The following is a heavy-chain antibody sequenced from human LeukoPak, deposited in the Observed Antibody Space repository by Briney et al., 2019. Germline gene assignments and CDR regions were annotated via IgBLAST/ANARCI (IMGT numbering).Heavy chain of an antibody. Sequence: GSLRLSCAASGFTFSSYAMHWVRQAPGKGLEYVSAISSNGGSTYYANSVKGRFTISRDNSKNTLYLQMGSLRAEDMAVYYCARDTGELLGKFDYWGQGTLVTVSS. J-gene: IGHJ4*02. CDR1: GFTFSSYA. V-gene: IGHV3-64*01. CDR3: ARDTGELLGKFDY. D-gene: IGHD1-26*01. CDR2: ISSNGGST.